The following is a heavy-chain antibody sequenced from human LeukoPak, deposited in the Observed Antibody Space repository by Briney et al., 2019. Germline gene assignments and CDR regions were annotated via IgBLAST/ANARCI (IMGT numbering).Heavy chain of an antibody. V-gene: IGHV3-30*18. D-gene: IGHD3-9*01. J-gene: IGHJ6*02. CDR3: AKFDYDILTGYYTYYSMDV. Sequence: PGGPLKPPWQPPGLTLSTYAINWAAKVPAKGLEWVEVIYIVGSNKYYADSVKGRFTISRDNSKNTLYLQMNSLRAEDTAVYYCAKFDYDILTGYYTYYSMDVWGQGTTVTVSS. CDR2: IYIVGSNK. CDR1: GLTLSTYA.